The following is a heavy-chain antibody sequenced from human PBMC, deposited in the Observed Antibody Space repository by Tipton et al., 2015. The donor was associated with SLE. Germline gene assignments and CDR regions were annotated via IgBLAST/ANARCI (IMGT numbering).Heavy chain of an antibody. J-gene: IGHJ6*02. CDR3: ARSGITIFGNYYHYYGMDV. CDR2: IYTSGST. D-gene: IGHD3-3*01. Sequence: TLSLTCTVSGDSISSGNYYWSWIRQPAGKGLEWIGRIYTSGSTNYNPSLKSRVTISVDTSNNQFSLKLSSVTAADTAVYYCARSGITIFGNYYHYYGMDVWGQGTTVTVSS. V-gene: IGHV4-61*02. CDR1: GDSISSGNYY.